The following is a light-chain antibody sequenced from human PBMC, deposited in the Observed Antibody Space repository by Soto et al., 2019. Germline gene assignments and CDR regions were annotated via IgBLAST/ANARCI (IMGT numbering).Light chain of an antibody. V-gene: IGLV2-14*01. CDR1: SSDIGGYNY. CDR2: EVS. J-gene: IGLJ1*01. Sequence: QSALTQPASVSGSPGQSITISCTGTSSDIGGYNYVSWYQQHPGKAPKLMIYEVSNRPSGVSNRFSGSKSGNTASLTISGLQAEDEADYYCTSYTGSTTNYVFGTGTQLTVL. CDR3: TSYTGSTTNYV.